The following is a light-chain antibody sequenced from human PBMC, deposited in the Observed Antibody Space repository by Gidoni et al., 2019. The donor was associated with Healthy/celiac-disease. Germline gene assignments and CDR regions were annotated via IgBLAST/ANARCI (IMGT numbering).Light chain of an antibody. CDR2: DAS. V-gene: IGKV1-33*01. CDR3: QQYDNLPLLT. CDR1: QDISNY. Sequence: DIHMTQSLSSLSASVGDRVTITCQASQDISNYLNWYQQKPGKAPKLLIYDASNLETGVPSRFSGSGSGTDFTFTISSLQPEDIATYYCQQYDNLPLLTFGRXTKVEIK. J-gene: IGKJ1*01.